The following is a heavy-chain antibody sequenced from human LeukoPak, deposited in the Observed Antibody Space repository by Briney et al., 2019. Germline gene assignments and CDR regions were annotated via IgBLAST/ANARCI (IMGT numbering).Heavy chain of an antibody. D-gene: IGHD6-6*01. V-gene: IGHV3-21*01. J-gene: IGHJ4*02. CDR2: VRSSGTYI. Sequence: GRSLRHSCAASGFTFSSYGMHWVRPAPGTGLEWVSSVRSSGTYIYYADSVEGRFTISRDNAKNLLYLQMNSLRAEDTAVYYCARVMPGGRQLAAIDYWGQGTRVTVSS. CDR1: GFTFSSYG. CDR3: ARVMPGGRQLAAIDY.